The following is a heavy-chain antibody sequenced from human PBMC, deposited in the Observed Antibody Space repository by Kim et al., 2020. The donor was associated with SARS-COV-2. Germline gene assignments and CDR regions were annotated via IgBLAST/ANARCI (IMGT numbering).Heavy chain of an antibody. CDR3: ARSPRDYYDSSGRNWFDP. D-gene: IGHD3-22*01. CDR1: GGSISSYY. CDR2: IYYSGST. Sequence: SETLSLTCTVSGGSISSYYWSWIRQPPGKGLEWIGYIYYSGSTNYNPSLKSRVTISVDTSKNQFSLKLSSVTAADTAVYYCARSPRDYYDSSGRNWFDPWGQGTLVTVSS. J-gene: IGHJ5*02. V-gene: IGHV4-59*01.